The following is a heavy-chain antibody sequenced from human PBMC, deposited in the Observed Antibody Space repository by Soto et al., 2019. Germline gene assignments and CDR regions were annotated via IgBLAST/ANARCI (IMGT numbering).Heavy chain of an antibody. CDR2: VHHSGAT. V-gene: IGHV4-4*02. CDR3: AIWHPLNP. J-gene: IGHJ5*02. CDR1: GASISNTEW. Sequence: SETLSLTCTAYGASISNTEWWPWVRKPPGKGLAWIGEVHHSGATNYSPSLKSRVTMSVDKSKNQFSLMPTSVTAADTAVYYCAIWHPLNPWGQGTQVA. D-gene: IGHD3-10*01.